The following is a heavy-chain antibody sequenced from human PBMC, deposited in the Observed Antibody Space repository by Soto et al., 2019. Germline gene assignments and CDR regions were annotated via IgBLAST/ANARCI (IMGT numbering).Heavy chain of an antibody. CDR1: GFTFSSYW. J-gene: IGHJ4*02. D-gene: IGHD2-15*01. CDR2: INSDGSST. Sequence: EVQLVESGGGLVQPGGSLRLSCAASGFTFSSYWMHWVRQAPGKGLVWVSRINSDGSSTSYADSVKGRFTISRDNAKNTLYLQMNSLRAEDTAVYYCARGSCSGGSCYSVGLDYWGQGTLVTVSS. CDR3: ARGSCSGGSCYSVGLDY. V-gene: IGHV3-74*01.